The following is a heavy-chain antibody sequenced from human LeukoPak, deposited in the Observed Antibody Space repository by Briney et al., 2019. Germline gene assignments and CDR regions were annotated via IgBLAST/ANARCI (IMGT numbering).Heavy chain of an antibody. CDR1: GFTFSSYA. J-gene: IGHJ4*02. CDR3: ARGGFSGYDFERFDY. V-gene: IGHV3-30*04. D-gene: IGHD5-12*01. CDR2: ITYDGRDK. Sequence: GGSLRLSCAASGFTFSSYAMSWVRQAPGKGLEGVSVITYDGRDKYSADSVKGRFTISRDNSKNTLYLQMNSLRAEDTAVYYCARGGFSGYDFERFDYWGQGTLVTVSS.